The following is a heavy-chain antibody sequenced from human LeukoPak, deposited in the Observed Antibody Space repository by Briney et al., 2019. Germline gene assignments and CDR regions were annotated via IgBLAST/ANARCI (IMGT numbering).Heavy chain of an antibody. CDR2: ISWNSGSI. CDR3: AKDFYYDSSGLFDY. V-gene: IGHV3-9*01. Sequence: PGGSLRLSCAASGFTFDDYAMHWVRQAPGKGLEWVSGISWNSGSIGYADSVKGRFTTSRDNAKNSLYLRMNSLRAEDTALYYCAKDFYYDSSGLFDYWGQGTLVTVSS. J-gene: IGHJ4*02. CDR1: GFTFDDYA. D-gene: IGHD3-22*01.